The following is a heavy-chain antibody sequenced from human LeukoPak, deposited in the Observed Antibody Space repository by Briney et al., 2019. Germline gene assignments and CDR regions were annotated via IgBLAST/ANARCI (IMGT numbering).Heavy chain of an antibody. CDR2: IYTSGST. D-gene: IGHD6-19*01. J-gene: IGHJ6*03. CDR1: GGSISSGSYY. Sequence: SQTLSLTCTVSGGSISSGSYYWSWIRQPAGKGLEWIGRIYTSGSTYYNPPLKSRVTISVDTSKNQFSLKLSSVTAADTAVYYCASTKPGYSSGWPRNYYYYYMDVWGKGTTVTVSS. V-gene: IGHV4-61*02. CDR3: ASTKPGYSSGWPRNYYYYYMDV.